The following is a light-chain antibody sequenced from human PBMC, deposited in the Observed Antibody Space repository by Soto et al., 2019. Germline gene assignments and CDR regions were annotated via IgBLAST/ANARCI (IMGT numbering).Light chain of an antibody. CDR3: QKYNSAPWT. CDR1: QGINNY. CDR2: APS. J-gene: IGKJ1*01. Sequence: DIQMTQSPSSLSASVGDRVTITCRGIQGINNYLTWYQQKPGKVPNLLINAPSTLHSGAPSRFSGSGSGTDFSLTISSLQPEDVATYYCQKYNSAPWTFGQGTKVEIK. V-gene: IGKV1-27*01.